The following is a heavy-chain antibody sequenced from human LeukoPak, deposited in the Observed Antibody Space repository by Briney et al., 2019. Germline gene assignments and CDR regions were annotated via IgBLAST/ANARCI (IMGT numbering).Heavy chain of an antibody. D-gene: IGHD5-24*01. CDR2: IYYSGST. Sequence: SETLSLTCTVSGGSISSSSYYWGWIRQPPGKGLEWIGSIYYSGSTYYNPSLKSRVTISVDTSKNQFSLKLSSVTAADTAGYYCARHGRDGYNPGGDFDGWGQGALVTVSS. CDR3: ARHGRDGYNPGGDFDG. CDR1: GGSISSSSYY. V-gene: IGHV4-39*01. J-gene: IGHJ4*02.